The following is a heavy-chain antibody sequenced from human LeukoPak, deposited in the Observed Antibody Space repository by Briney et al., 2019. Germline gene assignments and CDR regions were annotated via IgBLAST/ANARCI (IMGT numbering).Heavy chain of an antibody. V-gene: IGHV4-4*07. D-gene: IGHD2-2*01. J-gene: IGHJ6*02. CDR3: ARGCSSTSCWLRMDV. CDR2: IYTSGIT. CDR1: GGSISSYY. Sequence: KTSETPSLTCTVSGGSISSYYWSWIWQPAGKELEWIGRIYTSGITTFNPSFKRRVSMSVDTSKNQFSLKLSSVTAADTAVYYCARGCSSTSCWLRMDVWGQGTTVSVSS.